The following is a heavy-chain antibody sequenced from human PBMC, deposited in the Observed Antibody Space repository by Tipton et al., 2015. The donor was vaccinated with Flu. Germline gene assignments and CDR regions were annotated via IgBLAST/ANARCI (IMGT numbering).Heavy chain of an antibody. CDR1: GGSVTIRGYC. Sequence: TLSLTCSVPGGSVTIRGYCWGWFRRPPGKGLEYIGTIYYSGTTYHNPSLKSRLSLSMDTSRNQFSLGLSSVTDADTAVYYCARMMLTQYSYYTMDVWSQGTAVAVAS. D-gene: IGHD3-10*02. CDR2: IYYSGTT. J-gene: IGHJ6*02. CDR3: ARMMLTQYSYYTMDV. V-gene: IGHV4-39*07.